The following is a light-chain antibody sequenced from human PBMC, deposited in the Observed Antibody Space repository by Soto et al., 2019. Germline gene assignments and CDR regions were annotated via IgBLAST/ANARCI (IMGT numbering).Light chain of an antibody. CDR2: GAS. Sequence: EIVLTQFPATLSLSPGERATLSCRASQSVSSNLAWYQQKPGQTPRLLIYGASTRATGIPARFSGSGSGTEFTLTISSLQSEDFAIYYCQQYNNWLMLSFGGGTKVDIK. V-gene: IGKV3-15*01. CDR3: QQYNNWLMLS. J-gene: IGKJ4*01. CDR1: QSVSSN.